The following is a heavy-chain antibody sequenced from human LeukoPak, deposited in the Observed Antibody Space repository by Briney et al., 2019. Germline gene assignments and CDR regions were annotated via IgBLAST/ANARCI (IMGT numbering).Heavy chain of an antibody. CDR3: ARGEEGSGSF. D-gene: IGHD1-26*01. V-gene: IGHV1-69*04. J-gene: IGHJ4*02. Sequence: SVKVSCKASGGIFSSYAISWVRQAPGQGLEWMGRIIPIHGTANYAQKFQGRVTITADKSTSTAYMELSSLRSEDTAVYYCARGEEGSGSFWGQGTLVTVSS. CDR2: IIPIHGTA. CDR1: GGIFSSYA.